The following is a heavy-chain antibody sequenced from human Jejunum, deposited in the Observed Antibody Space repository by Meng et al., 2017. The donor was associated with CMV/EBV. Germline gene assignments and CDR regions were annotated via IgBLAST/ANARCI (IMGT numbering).Heavy chain of an antibody. J-gene: IGHJ4*02. CDR1: GFTFSPSW. CDR2: TNQDGSEK. CDR3: ARDSWAAPDY. V-gene: IGHV3-7*01. Sequence: SCAASGFTFSPSWMSWVRQAPGKGLEWVASTNQDGSEKYYVDSVKARFTISRDNAKNSLYLQMNSLRAEDTAVYYCARDSWAAPDYWGQGTLVTVSS. D-gene: IGHD3-16*01.